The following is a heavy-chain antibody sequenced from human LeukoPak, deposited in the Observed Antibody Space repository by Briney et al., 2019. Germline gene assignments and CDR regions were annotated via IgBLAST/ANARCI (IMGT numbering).Heavy chain of an antibody. V-gene: IGHV1-3*01. CDR3: ARGSRVTMVRGVITPDDY. D-gene: IGHD3-10*01. CDR1: GYTFTSYA. J-gene: IGHJ4*02. CDR2: INAGNGNT. Sequence: ASVKVSCKASGYTFTSYAMHWVRQAPGQRLEWMGWINAGNGNTKYLQKFQGRVTITRDTSASTAYMELSSLRSEDTAVYYCARGSRVTMVRGVITPDDYWGQGTLVTVSS.